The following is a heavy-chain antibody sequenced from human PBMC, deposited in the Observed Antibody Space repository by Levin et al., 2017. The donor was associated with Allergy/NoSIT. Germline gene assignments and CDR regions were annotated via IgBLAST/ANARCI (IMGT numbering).Heavy chain of an antibody. Sequence: PGGSLRLSCAASGFTFSSYWMSWVRQAPGKGLEWVANIKQDGSEKYYVDSVKGRFTISRDNAKNSLYLQMNSLRAEDTAVYYCAREGQRHYDYVWGSYRELDYWGQGTLVTVSS. J-gene: IGHJ4*02. CDR1: GFTFSSYW. V-gene: IGHV3-7*01. CDR2: IKQDGSEK. CDR3: AREGQRHYDYVWGSYRELDY. D-gene: IGHD3-16*02.